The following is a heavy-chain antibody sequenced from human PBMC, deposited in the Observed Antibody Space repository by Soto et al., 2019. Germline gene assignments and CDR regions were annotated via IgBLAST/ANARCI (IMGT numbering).Heavy chain of an antibody. Sequence: GGSLRLSCAASGFTFSSYGMHWVRQAPGKGLEWVAVIWYDGSNKYYADSVKGRFTISRDNSKNTLYLQMNSLRAEDTAVYYCARRPSDYVYYFDYWGQGTLVTVSS. CDR1: GFTFSSYG. D-gene: IGHD3-16*01. V-gene: IGHV3-33*01. CDR2: IWYDGSNK. J-gene: IGHJ4*02. CDR3: ARRPSDYVYYFDY.